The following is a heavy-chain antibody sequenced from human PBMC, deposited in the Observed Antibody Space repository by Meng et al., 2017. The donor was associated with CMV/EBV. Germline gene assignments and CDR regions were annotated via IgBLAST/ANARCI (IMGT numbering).Heavy chain of an antibody. J-gene: IGHJ1*01. CDR1: GFTFSSYA. CDR3: VRDVGGRGYSAD. V-gene: IGHV3-30*04. D-gene: IGHD5-12*01. CDR2: ISYDGSNK. Sequence: GESLKISCAASGFTFSSYAMHWVRQAPGKGLEWVAVISYDGSNKYYADSVKGRFTISRDNGKNLLFLQMNSLRAEDSAVYYCVRDVGGRGYSADWGQGTLVTVSS.